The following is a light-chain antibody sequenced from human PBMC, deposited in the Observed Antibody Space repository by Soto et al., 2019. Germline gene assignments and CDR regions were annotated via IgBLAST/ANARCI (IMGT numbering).Light chain of an antibody. CDR3: SSYRGNALYV. CDR2: EVS. J-gene: IGLJ1*01. CDR1: TSDVGGYNY. V-gene: IGLV2-14*01. Sequence: QSVLTQPASVSGSPGQSITISCTGTTSDVGGYNYVSWYQQHPGKAPKLMIYEVSNRPSGVSNRFSGSKSGNTASLTISGLQTSDEADYYCSSYRGNALYVFGPGTKVTV.